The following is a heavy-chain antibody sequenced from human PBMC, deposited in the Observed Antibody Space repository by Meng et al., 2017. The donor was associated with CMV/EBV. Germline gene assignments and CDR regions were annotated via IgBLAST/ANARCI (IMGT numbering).Heavy chain of an antibody. V-gene: IGHV3-48*04. CDR1: GFTFSSYS. D-gene: IGHD3-3*01. CDR2: ISSSSSTI. J-gene: IGHJ6*02. CDR3: ASFTIFGVVKDGMDV. Sequence: GGSLRLSCAASGFTFSSYSMNWVRQAPGKGLEWVSYISSSSSTIYYADSVKGRFTISRDNAKNPLYLQMNSLRAEDTAVYYCASFTIFGVVKDGMDVWGQGTTVTVSS.